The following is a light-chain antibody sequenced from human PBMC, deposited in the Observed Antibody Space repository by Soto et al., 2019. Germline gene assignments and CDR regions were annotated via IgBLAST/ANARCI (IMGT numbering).Light chain of an antibody. Sequence: EVVMRQSPATLSVSPGEGATLSCRASQGIGDTLAWYQQKPGQAPRLLIYGASSRATGIPDRFSGSVSGTDFTLTISRLEPEDFALYYCQQYGSSPRTFGGGTKVDIK. CDR1: QGIGDT. J-gene: IGKJ4*01. V-gene: IGKV3-20*01. CDR3: QQYGSSPRT. CDR2: GAS.